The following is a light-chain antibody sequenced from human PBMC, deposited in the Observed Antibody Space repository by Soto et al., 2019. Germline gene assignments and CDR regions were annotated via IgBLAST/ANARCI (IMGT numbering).Light chain of an antibody. CDR3: QQYNNWPQT. Sequence: EVVMTQPQASLSVSPGEKATLSCGASQSVSSSNLAWYQQKPGQAPRLLIYGASTRATGIPARFSGSGSGTEFTLTISSLQSEDFAVYYCQQYNNWPQTFGQGTKVDIK. CDR1: QSVSSSN. V-gene: IGKV3-15*01. J-gene: IGKJ1*01. CDR2: GAS.